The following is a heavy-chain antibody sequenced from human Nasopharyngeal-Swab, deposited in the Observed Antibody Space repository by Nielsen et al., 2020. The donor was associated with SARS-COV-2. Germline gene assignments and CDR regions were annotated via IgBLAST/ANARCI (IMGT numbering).Heavy chain of an antibody. CDR1: GFTFSSYD. J-gene: IGHJ4*02. CDR2: IGTAGDT. V-gene: IGHV3-13*01. CDR3: ASGTVTLLHY. Sequence: GESPKISCAASGFTFSSYDMHWVRQATGKGLEWVSAIGTAGDTYYPGSVKGRFTISRENAKNSLYLQMNSLRAEDTAVYYCASGTVTLLHYWGQGTLVTVSS. D-gene: IGHD4-23*01.